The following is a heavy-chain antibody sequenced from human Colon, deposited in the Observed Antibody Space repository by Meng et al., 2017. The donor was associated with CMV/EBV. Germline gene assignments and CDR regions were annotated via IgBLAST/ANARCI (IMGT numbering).Heavy chain of an antibody. J-gene: IGHJ3*01. V-gene: IGHV3-30*02. CDR3: AKDGGQPGTMYFSFDV. CDR2: VKFDGNT. CDR1: GFSFSITG. Sequence: GGSLRLSCAASGFSFSITGMHWVRQAPGKGLEWLGFVKFDGNTYYADSAKGRFTISKDYSKATLYLQMSYMRTEDTAIYYCAKDGGQPGTMYFSFDVWGEGTMVTVSS. D-gene: IGHD3-10*02.